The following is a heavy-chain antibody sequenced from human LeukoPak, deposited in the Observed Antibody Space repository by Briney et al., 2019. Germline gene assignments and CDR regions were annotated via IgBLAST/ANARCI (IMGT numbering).Heavy chain of an antibody. J-gene: IGHJ4*02. D-gene: IGHD6-6*01. V-gene: IGHV4-39*07. CDR3: ARRHVEYSSSSDPYYFDY. Sequence: PSETLSLTCTVSGGSISSSSYYWGWIRQPPGKGLEWIGYFYYSGSTYYNPSLKSRVTISVDTSKNQLSLKLSSVTAADTAVYYCARRHVEYSSSSDPYYFDYWGQGTLVTVSS. CDR1: GGSISSSSYY. CDR2: FYYSGST.